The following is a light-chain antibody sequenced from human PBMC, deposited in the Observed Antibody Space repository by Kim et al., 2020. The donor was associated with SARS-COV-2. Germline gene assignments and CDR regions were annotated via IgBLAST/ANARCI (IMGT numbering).Light chain of an antibody. J-gene: IGLJ2*01. CDR1: RIGRKS. CDR3: QVWDSSSDHRVV. CDR2: YDS. Sequence: PGKAARVSCGGNRIGRKSVHWYQQKSGQAPVLVIYYDSDRPSGIPERFSGSNSGNTATLTIGRVEAGDEADYYCQVWDSSSDHRVVFGGGTKLTVL. V-gene: IGLV3-21*04.